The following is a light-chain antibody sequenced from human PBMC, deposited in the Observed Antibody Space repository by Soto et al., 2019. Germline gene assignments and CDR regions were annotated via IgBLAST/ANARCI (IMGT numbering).Light chain of an antibody. J-gene: IGLJ1*01. CDR3: TSHTRRSHYV. CDR1: SSDVGGNH. Sequence: QSALTQPASVSGSPGQSITISCTGTSSDVGGNHVSWYQQHPGKAPRLIIYDVINRPSGISNRFSGSKSDNTASLTISGLQADDEADYYCTSHTRRSHYVFGTGTKVTVL. CDR2: DVI. V-gene: IGLV2-14*01.